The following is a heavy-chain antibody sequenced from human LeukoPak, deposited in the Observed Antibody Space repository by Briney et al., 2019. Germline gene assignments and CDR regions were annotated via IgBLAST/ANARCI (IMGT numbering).Heavy chain of an antibody. J-gene: IGHJ4*02. CDR2: ISSSSSYT. CDR3: VRGYGDYVGFDY. V-gene: IGHV3-11*06. D-gene: IGHD4-17*01. Sequence: GGSLRLSCAASGFTFSDYYMSWIRQAPGKGLEWVSYISSSSSYTKYADSVKGRFTLSRDNAKKSLYLQMNSLRVEDTAVYYCVRGYGDYVGFDYWGQGTLVTVSS. CDR1: GFTFSDYY.